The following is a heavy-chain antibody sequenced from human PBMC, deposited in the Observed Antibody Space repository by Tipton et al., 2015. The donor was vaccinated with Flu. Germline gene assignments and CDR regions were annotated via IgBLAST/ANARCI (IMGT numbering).Heavy chain of an antibody. D-gene: IGHD2-15*01. CDR1: GFTLSSFA. CDR2: ISYDGNDK. CDR3: ARVYLSYSFAY. Sequence: SLRLSCAASGFTLSSFAMQWVRLAPGKGLEWVAFISYDGNDKNYADSVKGRFTISRDRTKNTLSLQMTSLRAEDTAVYYCARVYLSYSFAYWGLGTRVTVSS. J-gene: IGHJ4*02. V-gene: IGHV3-30-3*01.